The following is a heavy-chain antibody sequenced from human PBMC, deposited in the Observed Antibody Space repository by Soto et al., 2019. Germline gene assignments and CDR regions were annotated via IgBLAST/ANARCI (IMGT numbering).Heavy chain of an antibody. CDR2: LKQDGSEK. J-gene: IGHJ6*03. V-gene: IGHV3-7*01. Sequence: PGGSLRLSCAASGFTVSSYWMSWVRQAPGKELKWVANLKQDGSEKYYVDSVEGRFTITRDNAKNSLYLQMNSLRAEDTAVYYCARDRKGVYDFWSGSSDVYYYYYYMDVWGKGTTVTVSS. CDR3: ARDRKGVYDFWSGSSDVYYYYYYMDV. D-gene: IGHD3-3*01. CDR1: GFTVSSYW.